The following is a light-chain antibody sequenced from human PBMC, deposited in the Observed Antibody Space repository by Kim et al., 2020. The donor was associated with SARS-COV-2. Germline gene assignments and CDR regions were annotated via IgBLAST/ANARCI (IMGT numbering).Light chain of an antibody. CDR2: GKN. J-gene: IGLJ3*02. Sequence: VALGQTVRITCQGDSLRSYYASWYQQKPGQAPVLVIYGKNNRPSAIPDRFSGSSSGNTASLTITGAQAEDEADYYCNSRDSSGNRVFGGGTKLTVL. V-gene: IGLV3-19*01. CDR1: SLRSYY. CDR3: NSRDSSGNRV.